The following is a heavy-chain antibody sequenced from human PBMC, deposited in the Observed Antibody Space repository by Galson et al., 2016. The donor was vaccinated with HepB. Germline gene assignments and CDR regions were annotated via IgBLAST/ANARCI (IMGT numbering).Heavy chain of an antibody. D-gene: IGHD3-22*01. J-gene: IGHJ5*02. CDR1: GYTLTELS. Sequence: SVKVSCKVSGYTLTELSMHWVRQAPGKGLEWVGGFEPEDDETVYAQKFQGRLTMTEDTSTNTAYMELSSLTSEDTAVYYRATDPKRYYYDSSGYYPWGQGTLVTVSS. CDR3: ATDPKRYYYDSSGYYP. CDR2: FEPEDDET. V-gene: IGHV1-24*01.